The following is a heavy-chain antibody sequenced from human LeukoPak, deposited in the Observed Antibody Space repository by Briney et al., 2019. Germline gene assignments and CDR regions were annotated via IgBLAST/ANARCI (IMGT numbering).Heavy chain of an antibody. CDR2: ISGSSSYM. D-gene: IGHD3-22*01. CDR3: AKAYYDSSGYSYYFDY. V-gene: IGHV3-21*01. CDR1: GFTFSSYW. Sequence: PGGSLRLSCAASGFTFSSYWMSWVRQAPGKGLEWVSSISGSSSYMFYADSVKGRFTISRDNAKNSLYLQMNSLRAEDTAVYYCAKAYYDSSGYSYYFDYWGQGTLVTVSS. J-gene: IGHJ4*02.